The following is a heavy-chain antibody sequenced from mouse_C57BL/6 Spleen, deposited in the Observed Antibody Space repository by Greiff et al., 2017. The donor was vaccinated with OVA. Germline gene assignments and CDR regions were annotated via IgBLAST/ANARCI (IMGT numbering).Heavy chain of an antibody. Sequence: VQLQESGAELVKPGASVKISCKASGYAFSSYWMNWVKQRPGKGLEWIGQIYPGDGDTNYNGKFKGKATLTADKSSSTAYMQLSSLTSEDSAVYCCASQDNRITTVALDYWGQGTTLTVSS. V-gene: IGHV1-80*01. D-gene: IGHD1-1*01. J-gene: IGHJ2*01. CDR3: ASQDNRITTVALDY. CDR2: IYPGDGDT. CDR1: GYAFSSYW.